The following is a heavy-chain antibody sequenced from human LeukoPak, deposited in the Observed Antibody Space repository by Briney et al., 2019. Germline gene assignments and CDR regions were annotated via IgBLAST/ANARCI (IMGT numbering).Heavy chain of an antibody. D-gene: IGHD3-10*01. CDR2: IYYSGST. V-gene: IGHV4-39*07. CDR1: GVSISSSSFY. J-gene: IGHJ4*02. CDR3: ARDRVPTDY. Sequence: SETLSLTCTVSGVSISSSSFYWGWIRQPPGKGLEWIGTIYYSGSTYYNPSLKSRVTISVDTSKNQFSLKLSSVTAADTAVYYCARDRVPTDYWGQGTLVTVSS.